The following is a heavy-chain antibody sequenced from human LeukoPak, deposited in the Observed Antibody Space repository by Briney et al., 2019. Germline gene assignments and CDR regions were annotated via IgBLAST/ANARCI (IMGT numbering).Heavy chain of an antibody. J-gene: IGHJ4*02. V-gene: IGHV3-23*01. CDR2: ISGSGGST. D-gene: IGHD3-22*01. CDR1: GFTFSSYA. CDR3: AKDYYDSSGYYFGSQSDY. Sequence: GGSLRLSCAASGFTFSSYAMGWVRQAPGKGLEWVSAISGSGGSTYYADSVKGRFTISRDNSKNTLYLQMNSLRAEDTAVYYCAKDYYDSSGYYFGSQSDYWGQGTLVTVSS.